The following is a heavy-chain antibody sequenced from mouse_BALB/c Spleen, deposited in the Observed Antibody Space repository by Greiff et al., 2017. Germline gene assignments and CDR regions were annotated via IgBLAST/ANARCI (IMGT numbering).Heavy chain of an antibody. CDR1: GFNIKDTY. D-gene: IGHD2-1*01. V-gene: IGHV14-3*02. Sequence: VQLQQSGAELVKPGASVKLSCTASGFNIKDTYMHWVKQRPEQGLEWIGRIDPANGNTKYDPKFQGKATITADTSSNTAYLQLSSLTSEDTAVYYCARIYYGNYVDYFDYWGQGTTLTVSS. CDR3: ARIYYGNYVDYFDY. J-gene: IGHJ2*01. CDR2: IDPANGNT.